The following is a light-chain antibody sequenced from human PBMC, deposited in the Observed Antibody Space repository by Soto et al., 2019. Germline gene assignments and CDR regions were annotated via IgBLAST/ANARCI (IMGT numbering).Light chain of an antibody. CDR3: QQYNNWPLT. Sequence: DIQMTQSPSSLSASVGDRVTITCRASQSISSYLNWFQQKPGKAPKVLIYATSGLQSGVPSRFSGSGSGTDFTLTISSLQPEDFAVYCCQQYNNWPLTFGPGTRLEIK. V-gene: IGKV1-39*01. CDR1: QSISSY. J-gene: IGKJ5*01. CDR2: ATS.